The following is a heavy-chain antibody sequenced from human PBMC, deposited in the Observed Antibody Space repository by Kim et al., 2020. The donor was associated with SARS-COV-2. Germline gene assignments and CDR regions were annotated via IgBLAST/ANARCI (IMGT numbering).Heavy chain of an antibody. CDR1: GFTFSSYW. CDR2: IKQDGNQK. V-gene: IGHV3-7*01. D-gene: IGHD6-19*01. Sequence: GGSLRLSCEASGFTFSSYWMTWVRQAPGKGLEWVANIKQDGNQKYYVDSVKGRFTISRDNAKNSLYLQMNSLRAEDTAMYYCARDGDLYSSGKDAFDIWGQRTMVTVSS. J-gene: IGHJ3*02. CDR3: ARDGDLYSSGKDAFDI.